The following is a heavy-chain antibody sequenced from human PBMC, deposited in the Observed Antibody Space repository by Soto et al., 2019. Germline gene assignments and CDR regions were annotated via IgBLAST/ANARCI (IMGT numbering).Heavy chain of an antibody. CDR1: GFTFISYG. CDR2: ISYDGSNK. Sequence: GGSLRLSCAASGFTFISYGMHWVRQAPCKGLEWVAVISYDGSNKYYADSVKGRFTISRDNSKNTLYLQMSSLRVDDTAVYYCQTQLGYRRNYVVYWGQGTLVTVS. J-gene: IGHJ4*02. D-gene: IGHD2-2*01. V-gene: IGHV3-30*03. CDR3: QTQLGYRRNYVVY.